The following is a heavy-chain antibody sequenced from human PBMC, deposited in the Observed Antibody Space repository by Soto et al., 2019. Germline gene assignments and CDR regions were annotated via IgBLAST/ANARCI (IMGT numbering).Heavy chain of an antibody. V-gene: IGHV4-30-2*01. J-gene: IGHJ5*02. D-gene: IGHD1-7*01. Sequence: SETLSLTCAVSGGSISSGGYSWSWIRQPPGKGLEWIGYIYPSGSTYYNPSLKSRVTISVDRSKNQFSMKLSSVTAADTAVYYCARERATGTTLIDPWGQGTMVTVSS. CDR3: ARERATGTTLIDP. CDR1: GGSISSGGYS. CDR2: IYPSGST.